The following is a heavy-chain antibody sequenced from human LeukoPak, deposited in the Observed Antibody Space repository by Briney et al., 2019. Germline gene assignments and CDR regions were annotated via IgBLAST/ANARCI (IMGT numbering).Heavy chain of an antibody. Sequence: GGSLSLSCAASGFPFSSNYMSWVRRAPGKGLEWVSLIYSGGTTYYADSVKGRFTISRDDSKNTLYLQMNSLRAEDTAVYCCARRGDGGRSFDFWGQGTLVTVSS. CDR3: ARRGDGGRSFDF. CDR1: GFPFSSNY. D-gene: IGHD4-23*01. J-gene: IGHJ4*02. CDR2: IYSGGTT. V-gene: IGHV3-53*01.